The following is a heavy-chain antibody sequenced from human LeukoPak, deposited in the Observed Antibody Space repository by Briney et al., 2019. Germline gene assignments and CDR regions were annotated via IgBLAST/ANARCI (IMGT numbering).Heavy chain of an antibody. CDR2: INHSGST. CDR1: GGSFSGYY. Sequence: ASETLSLTCAVYGGSFSGYYWSWIRQPPGKGLEWIGEINHSGSTNYNPSLKSRVTISVDTSKNQFSLKLSSVTAADTAVYYCARWKANSGWYLAKYYFDYWGQGTLVTVSS. V-gene: IGHV4-34*01. D-gene: IGHD6-19*01. CDR3: ARWKANSGWYLAKYYFDY. J-gene: IGHJ4*02.